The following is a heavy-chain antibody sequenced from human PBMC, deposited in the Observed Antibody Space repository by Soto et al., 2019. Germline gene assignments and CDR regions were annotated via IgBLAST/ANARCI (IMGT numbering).Heavy chain of an antibody. CDR2: IYYSGST. D-gene: IGHD1-26*01. CDR1: GGSISSYY. V-gene: IGHV4-59*01. Sequence: QVQLQESGPGLVKPSETLSLTCTVSGGSISSYYWSWIRQPPGKGLEWIGYIYYSGSTNYNPSLKRRVTISVNTSKNQFSLKPSSVTAADTAVYYCARVPGGSSYLWYCYLWGRGTLVTVSS. CDR3: ARVPGGSSYLWYCYL. J-gene: IGHJ2*01.